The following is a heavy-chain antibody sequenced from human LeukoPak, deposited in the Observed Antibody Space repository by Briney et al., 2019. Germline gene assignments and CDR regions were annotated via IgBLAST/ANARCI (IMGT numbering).Heavy chain of an antibody. Sequence: GGSLRLSCAASGFTFSSYGMHWVRQAPGKGLEWVAVIWYDGSNKYYADSVKGRFTISRDNSKNRLYLQMNSLRPEDTAVYYCARPGIVGATLGAFHIWGQGTMVTVSS. J-gene: IGHJ3*02. D-gene: IGHD1-26*01. CDR3: ARPGIVGATLGAFHI. CDR1: GFTFSSYG. V-gene: IGHV3-33*01. CDR2: IWYDGSNK.